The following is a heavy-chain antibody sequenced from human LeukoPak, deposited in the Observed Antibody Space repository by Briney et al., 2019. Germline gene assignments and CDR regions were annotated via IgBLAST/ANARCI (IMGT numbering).Heavy chain of an antibody. D-gene: IGHD2-15*01. CDR1: GFTFVNYA. J-gene: IGHJ3*02. CDR3: AKAPPPYCSGGSCFDAFDI. CDR2: ISHSGGTT. V-gene: IGHV3-23*01. Sequence: GGSLRLSCTASGFTFVNYAMSCARQAPGKGLEWVSAISHSGGTTYYADSVKGRFTISRDNSKNTLYLQMNNLRAEDTAVYYCAKAPPPYCSGGSCFDAFDIWGQGTMVTVSS.